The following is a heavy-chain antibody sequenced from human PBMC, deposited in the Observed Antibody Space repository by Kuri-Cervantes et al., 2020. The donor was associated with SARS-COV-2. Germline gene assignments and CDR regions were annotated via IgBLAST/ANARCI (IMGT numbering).Heavy chain of an antibody. D-gene: IGHD3-22*01. CDR2: IYSGGST. J-gene: IGHJ4*02. CDR3: ARALYYYDSRGPIDY. Sequence: GGSLRLSCAAFGLTVSSNYMSWVRQAPGKGLEWVSVIYSGGSTYYADSVKGRFTISRDNSKNTLYLQMNSLRAEDTAVYYCARALYYYDSRGPIDYWGQGTLVTVSS. V-gene: IGHV3-53*01. CDR1: GLTVSSNY.